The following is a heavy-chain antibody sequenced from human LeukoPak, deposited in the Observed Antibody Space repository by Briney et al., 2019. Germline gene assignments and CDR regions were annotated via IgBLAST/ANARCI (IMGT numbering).Heavy chain of an antibody. CDR1: GFTFSRFA. J-gene: IGHJ4*02. Sequence: GGSLRLSSAASGFTFSRFAMTWLRQAPGNGLEWVSTITASGSSTYYTDSVKGRFTISRDNSKNTLYLQMNSLRADDTAVYYCAKTTGYFYFDSGTYPDHWGQGTLVTVSS. CDR2: ITASGSST. D-gene: IGHD3-10*01. V-gene: IGHV3-23*01. CDR3: AKTTGYFYFDSGTYPDH.